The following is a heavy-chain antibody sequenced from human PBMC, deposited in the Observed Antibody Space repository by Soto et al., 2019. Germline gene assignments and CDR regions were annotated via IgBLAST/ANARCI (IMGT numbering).Heavy chain of an antibody. Sequence: EVQLLESGGGLVQPGGSLRLSCAAPGFTFSNYAMNWVRQAPGKGLEWVPVISGSGGSTYYADSVKGRFTISRDNSKNTLYLQMNSLRGEDTAVYYCARRSSGWYFDYWGQGTLVTVSS. D-gene: IGHD6-19*01. CDR3: ARRSSGWYFDY. CDR2: ISGSGGST. J-gene: IGHJ4*02. V-gene: IGHV3-23*01. CDR1: GFTFSNYA.